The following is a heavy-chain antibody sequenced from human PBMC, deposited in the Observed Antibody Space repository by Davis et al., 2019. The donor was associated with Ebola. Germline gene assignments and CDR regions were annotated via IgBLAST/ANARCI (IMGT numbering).Heavy chain of an antibody. J-gene: IGHJ4*02. CDR3: AVVAVAGTNFDH. D-gene: IGHD6-19*01. V-gene: IGHV1-3*01. CDR2: INAGKGNT. Sequence: ASVKVSCKASGYTFTSYAMHWVRQAPGQRLEWMGWINAGKGNTKYSQNFQDRFTVTRDTSTSTVYMDLNSLRSEDTSVYYCAVVAVAGTNFDHWGQGTLVTVSS. CDR1: GYTFTSYA.